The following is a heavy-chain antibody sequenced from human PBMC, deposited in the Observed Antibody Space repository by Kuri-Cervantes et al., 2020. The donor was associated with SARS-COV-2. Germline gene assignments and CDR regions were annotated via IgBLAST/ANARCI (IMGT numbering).Heavy chain of an antibody. CDR3: AKEEEEPWLEVGFDY. D-gene: IGHD6-19*01. V-gene: IGHV3-48*01. J-gene: IGHJ4*02. Sequence: GESLKISWAASGFTFSSYSMNWVRQASGKGLEWVSYISSSSSTIYYADSVKGRFTISRDNAKNTLYLQMNSLRAEDAAVYYCAKEEEEPWLEVGFDYWGQGTLVTVSS. CDR2: ISSSSSTI. CDR1: GFTFSSYS.